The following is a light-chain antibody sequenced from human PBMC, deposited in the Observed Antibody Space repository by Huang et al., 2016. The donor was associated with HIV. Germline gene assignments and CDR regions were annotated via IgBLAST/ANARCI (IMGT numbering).Light chain of an antibody. CDR1: QSVSSN. J-gene: IGKJ1*01. Sequence: ELVMTQSPATLSVSPGERVTLTCRASQSVSSNLTWYHQKPGQAPSLLIFGAATRATGSPARFRGSGSGTEFTLTISSLQSEDFAVYYCHQYNNWPPWTFGQGTKVEI. V-gene: IGKV3-15*01. CDR3: HQYNNWPPWT. CDR2: GAA.